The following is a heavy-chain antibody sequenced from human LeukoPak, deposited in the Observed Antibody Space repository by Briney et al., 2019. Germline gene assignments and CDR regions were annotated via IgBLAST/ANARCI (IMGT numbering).Heavy chain of an antibody. V-gene: IGHV3-48*01. J-gene: IGHJ4*02. CDR2: ISSSSSSR. D-gene: IGHD5-18*01. CDR3: PRGHYTYGFGYFDY. CDR1: GFTLSSYS. Sequence: GRSLRLSCAASGFTLSSYSMNWVRQAPRKGLEWISYISSSSSSRYQADSVKDRFTISRDNAKNSLYLQMNSLPAEDTAVNYCPRGHYTYGFGYFDYWGQGTLVTVSS.